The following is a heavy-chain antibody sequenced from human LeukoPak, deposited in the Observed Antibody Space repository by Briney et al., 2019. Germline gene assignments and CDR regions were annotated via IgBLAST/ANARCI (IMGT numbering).Heavy chain of an antibody. CDR1: GFTFSSYS. D-gene: IGHD3-10*01. J-gene: IGHJ4*02. CDR2: ISSSSSTI. Sequence: GGSLRLSYAASGFTFSSYSMNWVRQAPGKGLEWVSYISSSSSTIYYADSVKGRFTISRDNAKNSLYLQMNSLRAEDTAVYYCAREVTMVRGVTDYWGQGTLVTVS. V-gene: IGHV3-48*01. CDR3: AREVTMVRGVTDY.